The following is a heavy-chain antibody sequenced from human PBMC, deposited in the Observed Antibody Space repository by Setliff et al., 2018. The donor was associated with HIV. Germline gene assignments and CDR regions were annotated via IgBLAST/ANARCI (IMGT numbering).Heavy chain of an antibody. V-gene: IGHV1-18*01. CDR2: ISTYNGNT. CDR1: GGTFSNYA. D-gene: IGHD3-22*01. J-gene: IGHJ4*02. Sequence: ASVKVSCKASGGTFSNYAISWVRQAPGQGLEWMGWISTYNGNTNYAQKFQGRVTMTRDTSTSTVYMELSSLRSEDTAVYYCASSYYYDLIFFDYWGQGTLVTVSS. CDR3: ASSYYYDLIFFDY.